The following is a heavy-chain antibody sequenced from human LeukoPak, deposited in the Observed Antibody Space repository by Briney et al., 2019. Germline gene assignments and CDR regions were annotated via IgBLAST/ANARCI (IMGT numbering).Heavy chain of an antibody. CDR2: MNPNSGNT. D-gene: IGHD3-22*01. CDR1: GYTFTSYD. J-gene: IGHJ4*02. V-gene: IGHV1-8*01. CDR3: ARYYYDSSGYYFAAFDY. Sequence: ASVKVSCKASGYTFTSYDINWVRQATGQGLEWMGWMNPNSGNTGYAQKFQGRVTMTRNTSISTAYMELSSLRSEDTAVYYCARYYYDSSGYYFAAFDYWGQGTLVTVSS.